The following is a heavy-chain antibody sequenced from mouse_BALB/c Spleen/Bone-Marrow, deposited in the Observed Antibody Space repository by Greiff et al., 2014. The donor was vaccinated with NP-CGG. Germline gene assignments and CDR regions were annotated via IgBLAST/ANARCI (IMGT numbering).Heavy chain of an antibody. V-gene: IGHV1S135*01. CDR1: GYSFTDYN. CDR2: IDPYNGGT. D-gene: IGHD3-1*01. CDR3: ASYHSSGYAMDY. J-gene: IGHJ4*01. Sequence: EVHLVESGPELVKPGASVKVSCKASGYSFTDYNMYWVKQSHGKSLEWIGYIDPYNGGTSYNQKFKGKATLTVDKSSSTAFMPLNSLTSEDSAVYYCASYHSSGYAMDYWGQGTSVTVSS.